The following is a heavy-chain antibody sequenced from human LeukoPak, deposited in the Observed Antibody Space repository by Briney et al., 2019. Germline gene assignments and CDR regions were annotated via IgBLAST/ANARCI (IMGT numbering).Heavy chain of an antibody. D-gene: IGHD3-22*01. J-gene: IGHJ4*02. Sequence: GGSLRLSCAASGFTFSSYGMHWVRQAPGRGLEWVAVISYDGSNKYYADSVKGRFTISRDNSKNTLYLQMNTLRAEDTAVYYCARDPRGPTGFDSGGRDSFDYWGQGTLVTVSS. CDR2: ISYDGSNK. V-gene: IGHV3-30*03. CDR3: ARDPRGPTGFDSGGRDSFDY. CDR1: GFTFSSYG.